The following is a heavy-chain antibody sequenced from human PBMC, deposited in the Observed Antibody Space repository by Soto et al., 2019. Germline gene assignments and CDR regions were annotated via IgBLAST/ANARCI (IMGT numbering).Heavy chain of an antibody. CDR3: AREEILLFSASHDLYSI. V-gene: IGHV1-46*03. CDR2: IKPSGGST. D-gene: IGHD3-9*01. Sequence: ASVKVSCKASGYTFTRYYMHWVRQAPGQGLEWMGIIKPSGGSTTYAQKFQGRVTMTRDTSTSTVYMELSSLRSEDTAVYYCAREEILLFSASHDLYSIWGQGTM. CDR1: GYTFTRYY. J-gene: IGHJ3*02.